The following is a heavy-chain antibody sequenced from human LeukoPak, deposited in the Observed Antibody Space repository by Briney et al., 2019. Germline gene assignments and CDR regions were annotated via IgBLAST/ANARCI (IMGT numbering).Heavy chain of an antibody. D-gene: IGHD3-22*01. CDR2: IYHSGST. CDR1: GYSISSGYY. J-gene: IGHJ4*02. Sequence: SETLSLTCIVSGYSISSGYYWGWIRQPPGKGLEWIGSIYHSGSTYYNPSLKSRVTMSVDTSKNQFSLKLTSATAADTAVYYCARVVDYFDSSGYYSAEFDYWGQGTLVTVSS. V-gene: IGHV4-38-2*02. CDR3: ARVVDYFDSSGYYSAEFDY.